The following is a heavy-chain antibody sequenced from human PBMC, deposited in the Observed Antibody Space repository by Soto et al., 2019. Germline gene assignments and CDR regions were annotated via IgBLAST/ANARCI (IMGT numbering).Heavy chain of an antibody. D-gene: IGHD3-3*01. V-gene: IGHV4-59*08. CDR2: IYYSGST. Sequence: SETLSLTCTVSSGSISSHYWRWIRQPPGKGLEWIAYIYYSGSTNYNPSLKSRVTISVDTSKNQFSLKLSSVTAADTAVYYCARHGLISFGASNFDYCGQGTLVTVS. J-gene: IGHJ4*02. CDR1: SGSISSHY. CDR3: ARHGLISFGASNFDY.